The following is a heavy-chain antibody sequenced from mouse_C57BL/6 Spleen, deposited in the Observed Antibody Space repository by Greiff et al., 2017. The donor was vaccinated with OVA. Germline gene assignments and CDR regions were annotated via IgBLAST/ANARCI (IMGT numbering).Heavy chain of an antibody. CDR2: ISYDGSN. CDR3: ARDLLSGYFDV. J-gene: IGHJ1*03. CDR1: GYSITSGYY. D-gene: IGHD3-2*02. Sequence: ESGPGLVKPSQSLSLTCSVTGYSITSGYYWNWIRQFPGNKLEWMGYISYDGSNNYNPSLKNRISITRDTSKNQFFLKLNSVTTEDTATYYCARDLLSGYFDVWGTGTTVTVSS. V-gene: IGHV3-6*01.